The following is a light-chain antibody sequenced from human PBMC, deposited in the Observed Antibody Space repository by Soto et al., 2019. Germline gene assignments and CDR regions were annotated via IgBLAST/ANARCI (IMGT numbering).Light chain of an antibody. J-gene: IGKJ1*01. Sequence: DIQMTQSPSTLSASVGDRVTITCRASQSISSWLAWYQQKPGKAPKILIDDASSLESGVPSRFSGSGPGTEFTLTISSLQPDDFATYYCQQYNSYSRTFGQGTKVESK. CDR2: DAS. CDR3: QQYNSYSRT. CDR1: QSISSW. V-gene: IGKV1-5*01.